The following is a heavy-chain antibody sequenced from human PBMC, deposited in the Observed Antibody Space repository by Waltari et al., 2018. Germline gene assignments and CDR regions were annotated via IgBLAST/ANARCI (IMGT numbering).Heavy chain of an antibody. D-gene: IGHD6-13*01. CDR2: IYSGGRT. CDR3: AKPPRQQQLAYYFDY. Sequence: EVQLLESGGGLVQPGGSLRLSCAASGFTFSSDAMSWVRQAPGKGLAWVSVIYSGGRTCYADSVKCRFTISRDNSKNTLYLQMNSLRAEDTAVYYCAKPPRQQQLAYYFDYWGQGTLVTVSS. V-gene: IGHV3-23*03. J-gene: IGHJ4*02. CDR1: GFTFSSDA.